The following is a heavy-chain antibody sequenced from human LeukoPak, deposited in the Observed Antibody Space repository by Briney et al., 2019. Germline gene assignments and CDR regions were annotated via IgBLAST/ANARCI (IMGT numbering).Heavy chain of an antibody. CDR2: IYYSGST. CDR3: ARLSVNYHYGMDV. D-gene: IGHD3-3*02. Sequence: SETLSLICTVSGGSISSYYWSWIRQPPGKGLEWIGYIYYSGSTNYNPSLKSRVTISVDTSKNQFSLKLSSVTAADTAVYYCARLSVNYHYGMDVWGQGTTVTVSS. J-gene: IGHJ6*02. V-gene: IGHV4-59*08. CDR1: GGSISSYY.